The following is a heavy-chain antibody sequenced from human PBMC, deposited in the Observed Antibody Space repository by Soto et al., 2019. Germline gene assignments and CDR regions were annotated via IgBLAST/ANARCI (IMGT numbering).Heavy chain of an antibody. Sequence: ETLSLTCTVSGGSISSYFWSWNRQPPGKGLEWIGSISYSGSTNYNPSLKSRVTISVDPSKNEFSLKMSSVTAADTAVYYCAREGTVSVWGQGTTVTVSS. V-gene: IGHV4-59*01. J-gene: IGHJ6*02. D-gene: IGHD4-17*01. CDR2: ISYSGST. CDR3: AREGTVSV. CDR1: GGSISSYF.